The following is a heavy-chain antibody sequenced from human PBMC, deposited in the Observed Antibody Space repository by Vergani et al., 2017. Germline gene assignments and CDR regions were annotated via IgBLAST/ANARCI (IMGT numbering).Heavy chain of an antibody. CDR1: GSSISSYY. CDR3: ARANGWSTDY. Sequence: QVQLQESGPGLVKPSETLSLICTVSGSSISSYYWSWIRQPPGKGLEWIGYIYYSGSTNYNPSLKSRVTISVDTSKNQFSLKLSSVTAADTAVYYCARANGWSTDYWGQGTLVTVSS. V-gene: IGHV4-59*01. J-gene: IGHJ4*02. D-gene: IGHD6-19*01. CDR2: IYYSGST.